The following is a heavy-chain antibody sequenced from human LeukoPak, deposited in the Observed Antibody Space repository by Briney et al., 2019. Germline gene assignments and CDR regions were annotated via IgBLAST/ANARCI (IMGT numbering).Heavy chain of an antibody. D-gene: IGHD1-26*01. J-gene: IGHJ4*02. CDR2: ILDGGTA. Sequence: GGSLRLSCAASGFTFSRYAMAWVRQAPGKGLEWVSGILDGGTAYYADSVAGRFVISRDKSKNTVFLQMSSLRADDTALYYCAKSSSGALYYVDHWGQGTLVTVSS. CDR3: AKSSSGALYYVDH. V-gene: IGHV3-23*01. CDR1: GFTFSRYA.